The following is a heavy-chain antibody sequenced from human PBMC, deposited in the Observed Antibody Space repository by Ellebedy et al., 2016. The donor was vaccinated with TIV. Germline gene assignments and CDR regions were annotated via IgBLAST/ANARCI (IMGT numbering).Heavy chain of an antibody. CDR1: RLSLPPHPLS. Sequence: SGPTLVKPTQTLTLTCTFSRLSLPPHPLSVSWLRHPPAKPLQWLARIHWDNDKYYSTSLKTRLTISKDTSNNQVVLTMTNMDPVDTATYYCARFQSKHDNYGMDVWGQGTTVTVAS. J-gene: IGHJ6*02. CDR2: IHWDNDK. V-gene: IGHV2-70*11. CDR3: ARFQSKHDNYGMDV.